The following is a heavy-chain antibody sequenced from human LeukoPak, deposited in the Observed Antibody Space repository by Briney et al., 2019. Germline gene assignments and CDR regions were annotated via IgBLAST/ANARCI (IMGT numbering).Heavy chain of an antibody. CDR2: IKSKTDGGPT. J-gene: IGHJ6*02. Sequence: GGSLRLSCAASGFTFSNAWMSWVRQAPGKGLEWVGRIKSKTDGGPTDYAAPVKGRFTISRDDSTNTLYLQMNSLKTEDTAVYYCTTGAGYYLYDYYGMDVWGQGATVTVSS. CDR3: TTGAGYYLYDYYGMDV. V-gene: IGHV3-15*01. D-gene: IGHD3-3*01. CDR1: GFTFSNAW.